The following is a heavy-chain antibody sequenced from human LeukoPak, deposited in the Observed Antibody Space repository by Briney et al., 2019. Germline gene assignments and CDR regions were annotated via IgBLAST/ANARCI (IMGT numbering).Heavy chain of an antibody. CDR2: ILNSGNTI. V-gene: IGHV3-48*04. Sequence: GGSLRLSCAASGFTFSSYSMNWVRQAPGKGLEWISYILNSGNTIYYADSAKGRFTISRDNAKNSVYLQMSSLRADDTAVYYCARGHYGLDVWGQGTTVTVSS. J-gene: IGHJ6*02. CDR1: GFTFSSYS. CDR3: ARGHYGLDV.